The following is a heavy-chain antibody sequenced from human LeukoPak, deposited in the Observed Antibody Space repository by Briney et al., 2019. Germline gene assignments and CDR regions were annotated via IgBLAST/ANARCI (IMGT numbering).Heavy chain of an antibody. CDR1: GGSINSDY. CDR2: IYNSGST. D-gene: IGHD7-27*01. Sequence: SETLSLTCTVSGGSINSDYWSWIRQSPGKGLEWIGYIYNSGSTNYKSSLRSRVTISLDTSKNQFSLNLSSVAAADTAVYYCARRAFTVNWGFDYWGQGTLVTVSS. J-gene: IGHJ4*02. V-gene: IGHV4-59*08. CDR3: ARRAFTVNWGFDY.